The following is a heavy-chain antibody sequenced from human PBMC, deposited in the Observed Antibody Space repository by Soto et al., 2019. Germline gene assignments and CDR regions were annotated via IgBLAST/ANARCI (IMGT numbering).Heavy chain of an antibody. J-gene: IGHJ4*02. CDR1: GFTVSSNY. V-gene: IGHV3-66*01. D-gene: IGHD4-17*01. Sequence: LRLSCAASGFTVSSNYMSWVRQAPGKGLEWVSVIYSGGGTYYADSVKGRFTTSRDNSKNTLFLQMNSLRAEDTAVYYCARGPQGFTVTTVDYWGQGTLVTVSS. CDR3: ARGPQGFTVTTVDY. CDR2: IYSGGGT.